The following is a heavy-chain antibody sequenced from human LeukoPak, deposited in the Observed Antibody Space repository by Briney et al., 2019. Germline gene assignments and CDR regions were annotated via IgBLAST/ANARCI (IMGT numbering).Heavy chain of an antibody. CDR2: INHSGST. D-gene: IGHD3-16*01. V-gene: IGHV4-34*01. J-gene: IGHJ4*02. Sequence: SETLSLTCAVYGGSFSGYYWSWIRQPPGKGLEWIGEINHSGSTNYNPSLKSRVTISVDTSKNQFSLKLSSVTAADTAVYYCARNNYVGLDYWGQGTLVTVSS. CDR3: ARNNYVGLDY. CDR1: GGSFSGYY.